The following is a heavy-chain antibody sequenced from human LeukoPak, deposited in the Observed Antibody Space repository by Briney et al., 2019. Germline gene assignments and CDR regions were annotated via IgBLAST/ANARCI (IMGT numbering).Heavy chain of an antibody. Sequence: GGSLRLSCAASGFTFSSYWMSWVRQAPGKGLEWVANIKQDGSEKYYVDSVKGRFTISRDNAKNSLYLQMSSLRAEDTAVYYCASLPSPYYDDDAFDIWGQGTMVTVSS. CDR2: IKQDGSEK. V-gene: IGHV3-7*01. D-gene: IGHD3-3*01. CDR1: GFTFSSYW. CDR3: ASLPSPYYDDDAFDI. J-gene: IGHJ3*02.